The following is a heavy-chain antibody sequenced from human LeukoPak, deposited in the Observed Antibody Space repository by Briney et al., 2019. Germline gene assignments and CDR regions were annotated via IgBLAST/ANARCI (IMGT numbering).Heavy chain of an antibody. CDR2: ISAYNGNT. V-gene: IGHV1-18*01. J-gene: IGHJ5*02. CDR3: ARAIHDYGEGNWFDP. Sequence: ASVKVSCKASGYTFTSYGISWVRQAPGQGLEWMGWISAYNGNTNYAQKLQGRVTMTRDTSISTAYMELSRLRSDDTAVYYCARAIHDYGEGNWFDPWGQGTLVTVSS. CDR1: GYTFTSYG. D-gene: IGHD4-17*01.